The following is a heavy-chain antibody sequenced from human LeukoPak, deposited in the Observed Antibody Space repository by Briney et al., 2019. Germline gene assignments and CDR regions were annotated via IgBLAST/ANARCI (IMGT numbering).Heavy chain of an antibody. J-gene: IGHJ5*02. CDR1: GGSISSSSYY. CDR3: ARATREYCSGGSCLGWFDP. D-gene: IGHD2-15*01. V-gene: IGHV4-39*07. CDR2: IYYSGST. Sequence: SETLSLTCTVSGGSISSSSYYWGWIRQPPGKGLEWIGSIYYSGSTYYNPSLRSRVTISVDPSKNQFSLKLSSVTAADTAVYYCARATREYCSGGSCLGWFDPWGQGTLVTVSS.